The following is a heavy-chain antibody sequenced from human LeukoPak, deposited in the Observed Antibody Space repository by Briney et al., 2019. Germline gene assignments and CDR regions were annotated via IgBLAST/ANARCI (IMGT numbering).Heavy chain of an antibody. J-gene: IGHJ2*01. V-gene: IGHV1-2*02. CDR1: GYTFTGYY. D-gene: IGHD5-24*01. Sequence: PSLKVSCKASGYTFTGYYMHWVRQAPGQGLEWMGWINPNSGGTNFAQKFQGRVTMPRDTSISTAYMELSRLTSDDTAVYYCARDGFFRDGSSGYWYFDLWGRGTLVTVS. CDR2: INPNSGGT. CDR3: ARDGFFRDGSSGYWYFDL.